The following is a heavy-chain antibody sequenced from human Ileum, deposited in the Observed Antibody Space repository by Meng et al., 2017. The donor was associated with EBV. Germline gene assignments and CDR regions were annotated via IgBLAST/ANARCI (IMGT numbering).Heavy chain of an antibody. Sequence: QVQLKESGPGLVKPSGTLSLTCTVSGDSISSDIWWSWVRQPPGKGLEWIGEVYHRGDTNYNPSLKSRVDISVDKSKNQFYLSLFSVTAADTAVYYCGRDQGRELINHWGQGTLVTLSS. CDR1: GDSISSDIW. V-gene: IGHV4-4*02. D-gene: IGHD1-7*01. J-gene: IGHJ4*02. CDR3: GRDQGRELINH. CDR2: VYHRGDT.